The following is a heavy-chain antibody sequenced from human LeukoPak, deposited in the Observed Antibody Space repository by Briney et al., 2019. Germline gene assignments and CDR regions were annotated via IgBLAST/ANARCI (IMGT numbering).Heavy chain of an antibody. D-gene: IGHD3-9*01. CDR3: TTYYDILTGYYCLDY. CDR2: IKSKTDGGTT. Sequence: GGSLRLSCAASGFTFSNAWMSWVRQAPGKGLEWVGRIKSKTDGGTTDYAAPVKGRFTISRDDSKNTLYLQMNSLKTEDTAVYHCTTYYDILTGYYCLDYWGQGTLVTVSS. J-gene: IGHJ4*02. V-gene: IGHV3-15*01. CDR1: GFTFSNAW.